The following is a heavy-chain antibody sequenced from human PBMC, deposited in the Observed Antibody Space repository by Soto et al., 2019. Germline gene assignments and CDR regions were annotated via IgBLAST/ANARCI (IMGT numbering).Heavy chain of an antibody. CDR1: GGTFSSYA. Sequence: AASVKVSCKASGGTFSSYAISWVRQAPGQGLEWMGGIIPIFGTANYAQKFQGRVTITADESTSTAYMELSSLRSEDTAVYYCASGPLPLYYYDSSGPSAFDIWGQGTMVTV. CDR3: ASGPLPLYYYDSSGPSAFDI. D-gene: IGHD3-22*01. V-gene: IGHV1-69*13. CDR2: IIPIFGTA. J-gene: IGHJ3*02.